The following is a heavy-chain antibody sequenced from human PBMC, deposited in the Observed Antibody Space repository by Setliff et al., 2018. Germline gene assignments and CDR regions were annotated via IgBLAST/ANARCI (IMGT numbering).Heavy chain of an antibody. CDR2: IHHSGKA. D-gene: IGHD3-22*01. Sequence: SETLSLTCTVSGGSVRGYYWSWIRQPPGKGLEWIGYIHHSGKAYYNPSLKSRVTMSVDTSKNHVSLKLSSVTAADTAVYYCARAHTWSLPNDNSGYPGWFDPWGQGTLVTVSS. CDR3: ARAHTWSLPNDNSGYPGWFDP. V-gene: IGHV4-59*04. CDR1: GGSVRGYY. J-gene: IGHJ5*02.